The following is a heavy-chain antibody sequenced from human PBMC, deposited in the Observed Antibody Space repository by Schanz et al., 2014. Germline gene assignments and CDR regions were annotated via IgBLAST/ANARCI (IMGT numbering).Heavy chain of an antibody. J-gene: IGHJ4*02. CDR3: ARLDPYCRSGTCSRAFDF. V-gene: IGHV3-NL1*01. CDR2: IFTDGRT. D-gene: IGHD2-15*01. CDR1: GFMFSSYG. Sequence: QVQLVESGGGVVQPGRSLRLSCAASGFMFSSYGMHWVRQAPGRGLEWVSIIFTDGRTYYADSVKGRFTISRDSSKNTLFLQMNSLRTEDTAVYYCARLDPYCRSGTCSRAFDFWGQGTLVTVSS.